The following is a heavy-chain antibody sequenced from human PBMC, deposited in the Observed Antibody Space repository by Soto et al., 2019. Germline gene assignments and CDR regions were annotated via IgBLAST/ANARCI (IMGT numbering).Heavy chain of an antibody. CDR2: IYPGDSHT. CDR3: DTPMYDSERGRNSQCSFDY. V-gene: IGHV5-10-1*01. D-gene: IGHD2-8*01. CDR1: GYSFAGYW. J-gene: IGHJ4*02. Sequence: PGESLKISCKGSGYSFAGYWITWVRQMPGKGLEWMGRIYPGDSHTYYSPSFRGHVTISVTKSITTVFLQWSSLRASDTAMYYCDTPMYDSERGRNSQCSFDYWGQGTPVTVSS.